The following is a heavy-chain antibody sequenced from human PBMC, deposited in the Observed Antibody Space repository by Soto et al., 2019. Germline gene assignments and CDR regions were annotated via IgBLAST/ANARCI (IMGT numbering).Heavy chain of an antibody. CDR2: INHSGST. J-gene: IGHJ4*02. D-gene: IGHD2-2*01. CDR1: GGSXSGYY. CDR3: ERGFPLPAATSAY. Sequence: PXETLSLTCAVYGGSXSGYYWSWIRNPPGKGLEWIGEINHSGSTNYHPSLKSRVTISVDTSKNQFSLKLSSFTAADTSVYYSERGFPLPAATSAYWGQGTLVTVSS. V-gene: IGHV4-34*01.